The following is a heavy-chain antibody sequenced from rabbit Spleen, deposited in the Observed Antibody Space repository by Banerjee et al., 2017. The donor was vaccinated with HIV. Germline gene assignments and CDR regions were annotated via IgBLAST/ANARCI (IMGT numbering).Heavy chain of an antibody. CDR2: IYVKGGKT. V-gene: IGHV1S40*01. Sequence: QSLEESGGGLVQPEGSLTLTCTASGFSFSGSYYMCWVRQAPEKGLEWIGCIYVKGGKTDYSTWVNGRFTISNTPSTTVTLQMTSLTVADTATYFCARNFDLWGPGTLVTVS. CDR1: GFSFSGSYY. J-gene: IGHJ4*01. CDR3: ARNFDL.